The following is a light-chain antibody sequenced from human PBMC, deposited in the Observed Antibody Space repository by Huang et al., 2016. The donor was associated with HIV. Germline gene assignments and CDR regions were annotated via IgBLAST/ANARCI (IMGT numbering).Light chain of an antibody. J-gene: IGKJ4*01. CDR1: KSVSSY. CDR3: QQRSNWAPIT. CDR2: DAS. V-gene: IGKV3-11*01. Sequence: EIVLTQSPATLSLSPGERATLYCRARKSVSSYLAWYQQKPGQAPRLLIYDASNRATSIPARFSGSGSGTDFTLTISSREPEDFAVYYCQQRSNWAPITFGGGTKVEIK.